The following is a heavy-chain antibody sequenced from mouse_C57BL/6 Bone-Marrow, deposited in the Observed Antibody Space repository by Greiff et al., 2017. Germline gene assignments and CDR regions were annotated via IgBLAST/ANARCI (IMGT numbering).Heavy chain of an antibody. V-gene: IGHV2-2*01. CDR1: GFSLTSYG. Sequence: QVQLQQSGPGLVQPSQSLSITCTVSGFSLTSYGVHWVRQSPGKGLEWLGVIWSGGGTDYNAAFISRLSISKDNSTSQGSFKMNSLQADDTAIYYCASCGSSPAWFAYWGQGTLVTVSA. CDR3: ASCGSSPAWFAY. CDR2: IWSGGGT. D-gene: IGHD1-1*01. J-gene: IGHJ3*01.